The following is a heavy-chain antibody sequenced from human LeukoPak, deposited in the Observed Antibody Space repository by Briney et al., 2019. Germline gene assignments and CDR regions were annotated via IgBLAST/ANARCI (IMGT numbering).Heavy chain of an antibody. Sequence: ASVKVSCKASGYTFTGYYMHWVRQAPGQGLEWMGWINPNSGGTNYAQKFQGRVAMTRDTSISTAYMEVRRLRSDDTAVYYCARLLVYGSGAEAFDYWGQGTLVTVS. CDR2: INPNSGGT. J-gene: IGHJ4*02. CDR1: GYTFTGYY. D-gene: IGHD3-10*01. CDR3: ARLLVYGSGAEAFDY. V-gene: IGHV1-2*02.